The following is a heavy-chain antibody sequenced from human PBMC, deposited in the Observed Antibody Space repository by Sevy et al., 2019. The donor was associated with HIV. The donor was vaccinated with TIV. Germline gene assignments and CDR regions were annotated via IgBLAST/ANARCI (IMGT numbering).Heavy chain of an antibody. J-gene: IGHJ6*02. V-gene: IGHV3-48*01. CDR3: ARDGTGTTLYYYGMDV. CDR1: GFTFSSYS. D-gene: IGHD1-7*01. Sequence: GGSLRLSCAASGFTFSSYSMNWVRQAPGKGLEWVSYISSSSSTIYYADSVKGRFTISRDNAKNSLYLQMNSLRAEDTAVYYCARDGTGTTLYYYGMDVWGQXTTVTVSS. CDR2: ISSSSSTI.